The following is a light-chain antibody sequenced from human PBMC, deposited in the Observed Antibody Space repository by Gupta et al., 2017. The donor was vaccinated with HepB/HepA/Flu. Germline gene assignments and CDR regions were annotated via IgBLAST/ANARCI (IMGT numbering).Light chain of an antibody. CDR1: QSVSSH. V-gene: IGKV3-11*01. CDR3: QQRADLWS. CDR2: AAT. J-gene: IGKJ1*01. Sequence: EIVLTQSPATLSLSPGERATLSCRASQSVSSHLNWYQQKHGQPPRLLISAATNRATGIPNRFSGSGSGTDFTLTSSSREPEDVAVYYWQQRADLWSFGQGTKVEIK.